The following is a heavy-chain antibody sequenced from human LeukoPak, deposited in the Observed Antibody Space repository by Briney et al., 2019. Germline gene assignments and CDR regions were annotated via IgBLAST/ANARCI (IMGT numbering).Heavy chain of an antibody. Sequence: PGGSLRLSCAASGFTFSSFDMNWVRQAPGKGLEWVSYISISSSTIYYADSVKGRFTISRDNSKNTLYLQMNSLRAEDTAVYYCAKELKTYYYDSSGPFWGQGTLVTVSS. CDR3: AKELKTYYYDSSGPF. CDR1: GFTFSSFD. D-gene: IGHD3-22*01. J-gene: IGHJ4*02. CDR2: ISISSSTI. V-gene: IGHV3-48*01.